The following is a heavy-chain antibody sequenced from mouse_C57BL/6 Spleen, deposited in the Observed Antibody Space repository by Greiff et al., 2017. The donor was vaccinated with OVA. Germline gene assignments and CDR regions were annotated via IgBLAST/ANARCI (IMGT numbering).Heavy chain of an antibody. V-gene: IGHV1-42*01. CDR2: INPSTGGT. J-gene: IGHJ3*01. D-gene: IGHD2-3*01. CDR3: ERRRGYDGYYWFAY. CDR1: GYSFTGYY. Sequence: VQLQQSGPELVKPGASVKISCKASGYSFTGYYMNWVKQSPEKSLEWIGEINPSTGGTTYNQKFKAKATLTVDKSSSTAYMQLKSLTSEDSAVYYCERRRGYDGYYWFAYWGQGTLVTVSA.